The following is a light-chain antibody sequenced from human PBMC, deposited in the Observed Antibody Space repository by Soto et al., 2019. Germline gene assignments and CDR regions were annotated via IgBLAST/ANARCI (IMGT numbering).Light chain of an antibody. CDR3: SAYTSSSNLYV. V-gene: IGLV2-14*01. J-gene: IGLJ1*01. CDR1: SSDVGGYNY. Sequence: QSALTQPASVSGSPGQSITISCTGTSSDVGGYNYVSCYQQHPGKDPKLMIYDVSNRPSGVSHRFSGYKSGNTASLTISGLQAEDEPDYYRSAYTSSSNLYVFVPGTTLTVL. CDR2: DVS.